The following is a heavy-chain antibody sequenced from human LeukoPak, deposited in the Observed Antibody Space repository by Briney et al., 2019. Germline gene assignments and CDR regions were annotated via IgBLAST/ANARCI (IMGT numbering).Heavy chain of an antibody. Sequence: GGSLRLSCAASAFSLSAYNMNWVRQAPGKGLEWVSSISYTGTYIYYADSVKGRFTISRDNAKNSLYLQMNSLRAEDTAVYYCARESRQQWLPHYFDYWGQGTLVTVSS. V-gene: IGHV3-21*01. J-gene: IGHJ4*02. CDR2: ISYTGTYI. D-gene: IGHD6-19*01. CDR1: AFSLSAYN. CDR3: ARESRQQWLPHYFDY.